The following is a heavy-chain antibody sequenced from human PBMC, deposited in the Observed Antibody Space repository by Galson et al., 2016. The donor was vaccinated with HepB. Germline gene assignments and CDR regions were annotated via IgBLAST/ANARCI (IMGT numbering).Heavy chain of an antibody. CDR1: GYTFTTYG. Sequence: SVKVSCKASGYTFTTYGISWVRQAPGQGLEWMGWISAYNGNTNYAQKLQGRVTMTTDTSTRTAYMELRSLRSDDTAVYYCARDPRKIRYQLLKIHYCNYAMDVWGQGTTVTVSS. D-gene: IGHD2-2*01. CDR3: ARDPRKIRYQLLKIHYCNYAMDV. J-gene: IGHJ6*02. CDR2: ISAYNGNT. V-gene: IGHV1-18*01.